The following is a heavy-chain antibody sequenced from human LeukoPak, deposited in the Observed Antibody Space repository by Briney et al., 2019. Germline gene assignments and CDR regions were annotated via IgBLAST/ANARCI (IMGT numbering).Heavy chain of an antibody. CDR3: ARVTAVVPDAFDI. V-gene: IGHV3-53*01. J-gene: IGHJ3*02. D-gene: IGHD6-19*01. Sequence: PGGSLRLSCAASGFTFSSNYMSWVRQAPGKGLEWVSVIYSGGSTYYADSVKGRFTISRDNSKNTLYLQMNSLRAEDTAVYYCARVTAVVPDAFDIWGQGSMVTVSS. CDR1: GFTFSSNY. CDR2: IYSGGST.